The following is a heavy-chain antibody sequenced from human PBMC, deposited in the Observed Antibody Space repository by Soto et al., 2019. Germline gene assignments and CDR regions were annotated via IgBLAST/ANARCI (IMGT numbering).Heavy chain of an antibody. V-gene: IGHV6-1*01. CDR1: GDSVSGNSAA. CDR3: PRELGSSWNWFDP. D-gene: IGHD6-13*01. CDR2: TYYRSKWYN. Sequence: SQTLSLTCAISGDSVSGNSAAWNWIRQSPSRGLEWLGRTYYRSKWYNDYAVSVKSRITINPDTSRNQFSLQLNSVTPEDTAVYYWPRELGSSWNWFDPWGQGTLGTVAT. J-gene: IGHJ5*02.